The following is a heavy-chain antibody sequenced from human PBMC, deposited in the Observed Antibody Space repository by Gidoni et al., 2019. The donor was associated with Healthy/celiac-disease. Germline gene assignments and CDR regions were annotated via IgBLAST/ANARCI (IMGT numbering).Heavy chain of an antibody. V-gene: IGHV3-30*01. D-gene: IGHD4-17*01. J-gene: IGHJ5*02. CDR2: ISYDGSNK. CDR1: GYTFSSYA. Sequence: QVQLVESGGGVVQPGRSLRPSCAAPGYTFSSYAMHWVRQAPGKGLEWVAVISYDGSNKYYADSVKGRFTISRDNSKNTLYLQMNSLRAEDTAVYYCARDIDYGGNSYWFDPWGQGTLVTVSS. CDR3: ARDIDYGGNSYWFDP.